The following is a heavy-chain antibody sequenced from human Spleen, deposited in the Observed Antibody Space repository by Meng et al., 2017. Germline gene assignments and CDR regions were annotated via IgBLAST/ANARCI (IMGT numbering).Heavy chain of an antibody. CDR1: GYSISSGYY. V-gene: IGHV4-38-2*02. CDR2: IYHSGST. Sequence: SETLSLTCTVSGYSISSGYYWGWIRQPPGKGLEWIGSIYHSGSTYYNPSLKSRVTISVDTSKNQFSLKLSSVTAADTAVYYCARDSPLRRSSPLAFNIWGQGTMVTVSS. CDR3: ARDSPLRRSSPLAFNI. D-gene: IGHD6-6*01. J-gene: IGHJ3*02.